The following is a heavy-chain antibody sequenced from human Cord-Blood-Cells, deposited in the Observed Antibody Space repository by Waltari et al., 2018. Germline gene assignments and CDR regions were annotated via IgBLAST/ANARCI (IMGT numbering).Heavy chain of an antibody. CDR2: LGYDGSNK. J-gene: IGHJ3*02. CDR3: AKAPIAAGDAFDI. D-gene: IGHD6-13*01. V-gene: IGHV3-30*02. CDR1: GFTFSSYG. Sequence: QVQLVESGGGVVQPGGSLRLSCAASGFTFSSYGMHWVRRAPGKGVGWVAFLGYDGSNKYYAEPVKGRFTISRDNSKNTLYLQMNSLRAEDTAVYYCAKAPIAAGDAFDIWGQGTMVTVSS.